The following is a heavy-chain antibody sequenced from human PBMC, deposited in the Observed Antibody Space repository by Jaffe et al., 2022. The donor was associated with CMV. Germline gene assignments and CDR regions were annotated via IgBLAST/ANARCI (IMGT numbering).Heavy chain of an antibody. CDR1: GFTVSSNY. J-gene: IGHJ4*02. D-gene: IGHD5-12*01. V-gene: IGHV3-53*02. CDR2: IYRGGST. CDR3: ATDSGYVRFSY. Sequence: EVQLVETGGGLIQPGGSLRLSCAASGFTVSSNYMSWVRQAPGKGLEWVSVIYRGGSTYYADSVKGRFTISRDNSKNTLYLQMNSLRAEDTAVYYCATDSGYVRFSYWGQGILVTVSS.